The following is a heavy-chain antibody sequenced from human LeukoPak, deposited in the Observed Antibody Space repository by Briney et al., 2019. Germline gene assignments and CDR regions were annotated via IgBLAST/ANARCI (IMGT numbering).Heavy chain of an antibody. V-gene: IGHV3-53*01. J-gene: IGHJ4*02. D-gene: IGHD2-2*01. CDR1: GFSVSSNY. CDR2: IYSDGGT. CDR3: AKFRVVPAAELDY. Sequence: PGGSLRLSCVASGFSVSSNYMSWVRQAPGKGLEWVSVIYSDGGTGYADSVRGRFTISRDNSKNTLYLQMNSLRAEDTAVYYCAKFRVVPAAELDYWGQGTLVTVSS.